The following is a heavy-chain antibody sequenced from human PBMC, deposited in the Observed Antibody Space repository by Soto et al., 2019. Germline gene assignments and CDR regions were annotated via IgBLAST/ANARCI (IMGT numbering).Heavy chain of an antibody. D-gene: IGHD3-3*01. CDR3: ARDGDFWRWDY. J-gene: IGHJ4*02. V-gene: IGHV1-46*01. CDR1: GYTFTSYY. Sequence: QVQMVQSGAEVKKPGASVKVSCKASGYTFTSYYMHWVRQAPGQGLEWMGIINPSGGSTTYAQKFQGRVTMTRDTSTSTVCMELSSLRFEDTAVYYCARDGDFWRWDYWGQGTQVTVSS. CDR2: INPSGGST.